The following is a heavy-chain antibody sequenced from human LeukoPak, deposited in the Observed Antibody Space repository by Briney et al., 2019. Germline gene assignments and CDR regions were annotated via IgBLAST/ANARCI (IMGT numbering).Heavy chain of an antibody. J-gene: IGHJ3*02. CDR2: IIPIFGTA. Sequence: ASVKVSCKASGGTFSSYAISWVRHAPGQGLEWMGRIIPIFGTANYAQKFQGRVTITTDESTSTAYMELSSLRSEATAVYYCARDRDGALVLSAFDIWGQGTMVTVSS. D-gene: IGHD6-13*01. CDR1: GGTFSSYA. CDR3: ARDRDGALVLSAFDI. V-gene: IGHV1-69*05.